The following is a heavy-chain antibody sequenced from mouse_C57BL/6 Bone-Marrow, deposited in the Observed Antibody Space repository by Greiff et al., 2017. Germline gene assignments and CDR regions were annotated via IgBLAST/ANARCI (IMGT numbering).Heavy chain of an antibody. Sequence: QVQLQQSGPELVKPGASVKLSCKASGYTFTSYAINWVKQKPGQGFLWFGWIYPRDGSTKYNEKFKGKATSNVDTSSSTAYMVLHSLTSEDSAVYFCARDYCSGYRYFDVWGTGTTVTVSS. CDR2: IYPRDGST. CDR1: GYTFTSYA. CDR3: ARDYCSGYRYFDV. D-gene: IGHD1-1*01. V-gene: IGHV1-85*01. J-gene: IGHJ1*03.